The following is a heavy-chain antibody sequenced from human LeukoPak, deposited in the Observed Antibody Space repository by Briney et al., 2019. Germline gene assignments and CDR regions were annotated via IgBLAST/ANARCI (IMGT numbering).Heavy chain of an antibody. CDR2: ISGSGGST. CDR3: AKRSSGWYFDY. CDR1: GFTFSSYA. Sequence: GWALRLSCAASGFTFSSYAMSWVRQAPGKGLEGVAAISGSGGSTYSADSVKGRFTISRDHSKNTLYLQMNSLRAEDTAVYYCAKRSSGWYFDYWGQRTLVTVSS. V-gene: IGHV3-23*01. D-gene: IGHD6-19*01. J-gene: IGHJ4*02.